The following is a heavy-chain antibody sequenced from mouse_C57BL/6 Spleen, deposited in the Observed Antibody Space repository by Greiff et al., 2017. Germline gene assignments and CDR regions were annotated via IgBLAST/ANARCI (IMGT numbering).Heavy chain of an antibody. V-gene: IGHV1-81*01. CDR3: ARKEGNWGYAMDY. Sequence: VQLQQSGAELARPGASVKLSCKASGYTFTSYGISWVKQRTGQGLEWIGEIYPRSGNIYYNEKFKGKATLTADKSSSTAYMELRSLTSEDSAVYFCARKEGNWGYAMDYWGQGTSVTVSS. CDR2: IYPRSGNI. CDR1: GYTFTSYG. J-gene: IGHJ4*01.